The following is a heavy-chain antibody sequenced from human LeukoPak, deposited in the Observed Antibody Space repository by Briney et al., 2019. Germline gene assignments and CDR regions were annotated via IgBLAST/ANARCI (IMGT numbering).Heavy chain of an antibody. CDR3: ARGGITIFGVVIMGPYYFDY. CDR1: GGTFSNYA. J-gene: IGHJ4*02. V-gene: IGHV1-69*05. D-gene: IGHD3-3*01. CDR2: IIPIFGTA. Sequence: SVKVSCKASGGTFSNYAISWVRQAPGQGLEWMGGIIPIFGTANYAQKFQGRVTITTDESTSTAYMELSSLRSEDTAVYYCARGGITIFGVVIMGPYYFDYWGQGTLVTVSS.